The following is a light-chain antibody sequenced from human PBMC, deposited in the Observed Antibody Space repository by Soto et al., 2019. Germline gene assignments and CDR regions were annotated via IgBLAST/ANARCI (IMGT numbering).Light chain of an antibody. J-gene: IGKJ1*01. Sequence: DIQMTNSPSTLSASVGDIVTITCRASQSISSWLAWYQQKPGKAPKLLIYDAYSLESGVPSRFSGSGSGTEFTLTISSLQPDYFATYYCQRSGTFGQATKVDIK. CDR3: QRSGT. CDR1: QSISSW. CDR2: DAY. V-gene: IGKV1-5*01.